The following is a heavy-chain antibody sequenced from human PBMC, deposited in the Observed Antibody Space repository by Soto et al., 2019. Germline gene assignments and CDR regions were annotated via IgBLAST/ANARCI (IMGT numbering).Heavy chain of an antibody. V-gene: IGHV1-18*01. Sequence: ASVKVSCKASGYTFTSYGISWVRQAPGQGLEWMGWFSAYNGNTNYAQKLQGRVTMTTDTSTSTAYMELRSLRSDDTAVYYCARVDLRYFDWLSLAPYYYYYMDVWGKGTTVTVSS. CDR1: GYTFTSYG. D-gene: IGHD3-9*01. CDR2: FSAYNGNT. J-gene: IGHJ6*03. CDR3: ARVDLRYFDWLSLAPYYYYYMDV.